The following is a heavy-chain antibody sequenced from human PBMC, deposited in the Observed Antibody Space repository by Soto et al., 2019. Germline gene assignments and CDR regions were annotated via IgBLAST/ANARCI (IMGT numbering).Heavy chain of an antibody. D-gene: IGHD3-10*01. CDR3: ARGRGGVQH. CDR2: KYYSGIT. Sequence: PSETLSLTCSVSGDSVSSVIYYWGWIRQPPGKGLEWIGYKYYSGITNYNPSLKSRVSISGDTSKNQFSLKLSFVTAADTAVYYCARGRGGVQHWGQGTLVTVSS. CDR1: GDSVSSVIYY. J-gene: IGHJ1*01. V-gene: IGHV4-61*01.